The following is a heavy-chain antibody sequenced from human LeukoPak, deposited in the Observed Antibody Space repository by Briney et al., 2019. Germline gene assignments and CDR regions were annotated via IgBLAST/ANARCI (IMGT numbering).Heavy chain of an antibody. CDR1: GYTFTSYA. CDR2: INAGNGNT. V-gene: IGHV1-3*01. Sequence: ASVKVSCKASGYTFTSYAMHWVRQAPGQRLEWMGWINAGNGNTKYSQKFQGRVTITRDTSASTAYMELSSLRSEDTAVYYCARGRPVVAATLDNWFDPWGQGTLVTVSS. D-gene: IGHD2-15*01. CDR3: ARGRPVVAATLDNWFDP. J-gene: IGHJ5*02.